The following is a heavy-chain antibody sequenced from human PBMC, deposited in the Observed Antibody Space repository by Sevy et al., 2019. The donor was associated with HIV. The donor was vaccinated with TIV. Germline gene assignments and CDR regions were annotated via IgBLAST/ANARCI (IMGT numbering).Heavy chain of an antibody. D-gene: IGHD6-13*01. Sequence: GGSLRLSCAASGFSFSSYGMHWVRQAPGRGLEWVALISYDGSNEDYADSVKGRFTISRDNYKNTLYLQMNSLRAEDTAVYYCAKDTIIAPAGTVDYWGQGTLVTVSS. CDR3: AKDTIIAPAGTVDY. CDR1: GFSFSSYG. J-gene: IGHJ4*02. V-gene: IGHV3-30*18. CDR2: ISYDGSNE.